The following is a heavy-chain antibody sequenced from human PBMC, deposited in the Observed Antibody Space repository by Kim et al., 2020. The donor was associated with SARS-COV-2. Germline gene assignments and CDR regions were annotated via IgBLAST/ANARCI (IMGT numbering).Heavy chain of an antibody. J-gene: IGHJ6*02. Sequence: DSGKGRCTIPRDNAKNSLYLQMNSLRAEDTAVYYCARDMGAGLSYYYGMDVWGQGTTVTVSS. V-gene: IGHV3-21*01. CDR3: ARDMGAGLSYYYGMDV. D-gene: IGHD3-16*01.